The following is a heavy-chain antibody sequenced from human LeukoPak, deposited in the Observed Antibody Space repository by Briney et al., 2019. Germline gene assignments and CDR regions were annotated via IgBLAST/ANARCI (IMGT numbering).Heavy chain of an antibody. D-gene: IGHD6-13*01. CDR1: GFTFSNYW. V-gene: IGHV3-7*01. Sequence: GGSLRLSCAASGFTFSNYWMNWVRQAPGKGLEWVANIKEDGSEKYYVDSVKGRFTISRDNARTSLYLQMNSLRAEDTAVNYCASGRQLGYWGQGTLVTVSS. CDR3: ASGRQLGY. CDR2: IKEDGSEK. J-gene: IGHJ4*02.